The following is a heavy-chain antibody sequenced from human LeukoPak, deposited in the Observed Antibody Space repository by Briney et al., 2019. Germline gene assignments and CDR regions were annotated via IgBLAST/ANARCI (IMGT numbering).Heavy chain of an antibody. J-gene: IGHJ4*02. CDR2: IHNAGST. V-gene: IGHV4-39*01. Sequence: SETLSLTCTVLGDSISSSTYYWGWIRQPPGKGLEWIGSIHNAGSTYYNPSLKGRVSISVDTSKAHFSLKLRSATAADTAVYYCARHGGISGVGPTEDYWGQGTLVTVSS. CDR3: ARHGGISGVGPTEDY. D-gene: IGHD1-26*01. CDR1: GDSISSSTYY.